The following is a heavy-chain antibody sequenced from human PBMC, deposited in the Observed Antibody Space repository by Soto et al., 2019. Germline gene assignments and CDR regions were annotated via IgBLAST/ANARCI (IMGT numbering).Heavy chain of an antibody. V-gene: IGHV3-7*05. D-gene: IGHD1-26*01. Sequence: GGSLRLSCATSGFSFRTFWLNWVRQAPGRGLEWVANINQDGTEKYYADSVKGRFTISRDNSKNTLYLQMNSLRAEDTAVYYCTRGLRDAWEASGYWGQGTVVTVSS. J-gene: IGHJ4*02. CDR3: TRGLRDAWEASGY. CDR2: INQDGTEK. CDR1: GFSFRTFW.